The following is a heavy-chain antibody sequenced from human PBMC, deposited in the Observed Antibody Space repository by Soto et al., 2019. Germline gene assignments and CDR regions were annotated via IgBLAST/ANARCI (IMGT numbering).Heavy chain of an antibody. D-gene: IGHD2-2*03. Sequence: QVQLVESGGGVVQPGRSLRLSCVASGFTFSSYGMNWVRQAPGKGLEWVALISYDGITKYYADSVKGRFTISRDNSKNTQYLQMNSLRPEDTAVYYCAKGLDIVLVPGAIGPYYYYGVDVWGQGTTVTVSS. V-gene: IGHV3-30*18. CDR2: ISYDGITK. CDR1: GFTFSSYG. J-gene: IGHJ6*02. CDR3: AKGLDIVLVPGAIGPYYYYGVDV.